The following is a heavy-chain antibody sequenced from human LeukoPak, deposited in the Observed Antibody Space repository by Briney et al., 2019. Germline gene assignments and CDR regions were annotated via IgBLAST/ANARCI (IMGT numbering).Heavy chain of an antibody. CDR3: ARVSYDSSGYLDY. D-gene: IGHD3-22*01. CDR1: GGSISGYY. CDR2: IYYSGST. V-gene: IGHV4-59*01. Sequence: NSSETLSLTCTVSGGSISGYYWSWIRQPPGKGLEWIGYIYYSGSTSYNPSLKSRVTISVDTSKNQFSLKLSSVTAADTAVYYCARVSYDSSGYLDYWGQGTLVTVSS. J-gene: IGHJ4*02.